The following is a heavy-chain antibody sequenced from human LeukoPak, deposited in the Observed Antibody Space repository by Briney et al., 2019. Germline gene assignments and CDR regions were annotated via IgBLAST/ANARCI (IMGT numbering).Heavy chain of an antibody. CDR1: GGTFSSYA. CDR2: IIPIFGTS. D-gene: IGHD3-22*01. V-gene: IGHV1-69*01. Sequence: SVKVSCKASGGTFSSYAISWVRLAPGLGLEWMGGIIPIFGTSNYAQKFQGRVTITADESTSTAYMELSSLRSEDTAVYYCARVLDTPEYYYDSSGSDAFDIWGQGTMVTVSS. J-gene: IGHJ3*02. CDR3: ARVLDTPEYYYDSSGSDAFDI.